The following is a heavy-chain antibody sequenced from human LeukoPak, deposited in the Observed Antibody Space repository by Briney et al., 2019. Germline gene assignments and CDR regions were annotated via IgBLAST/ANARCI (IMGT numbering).Heavy chain of an antibody. Sequence: GGSLRLSCAASGFTFSSYAMHWVRQAPGKGLEYVSAISSNGGSTYYANSVKGRFTISRDNSKNTLYLQMGSLRAEDMAVYYCARDGVVVPAAKPYYYYMDVWGKGTTVTVSS. CDR3: ARDGVVVPAAKPYYYYMDV. J-gene: IGHJ6*03. D-gene: IGHD2-2*02. V-gene: IGHV3-64*01. CDR2: ISSNGGST. CDR1: GFTFSSYA.